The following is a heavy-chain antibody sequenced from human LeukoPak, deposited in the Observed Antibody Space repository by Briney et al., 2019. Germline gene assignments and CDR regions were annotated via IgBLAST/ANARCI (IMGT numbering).Heavy chain of an antibody. D-gene: IGHD2-2*01. CDR1: GYTFTGYY. J-gene: IGHJ4*02. CDR3: ARETPYCTSTSCLGYFFDY. CDR2: INPNSGGT. V-gene: IGHV1-2*02. Sequence: ASVKVSCKASGYTFTGYYMHWVRQAPGQGLEWMGWINPNSGGTNYAQKFQGRVTLTRDTSISTAYMELSRLRSDDTAVYYCARETPYCTSTSCLGYFFDYWGQGTLVTVSS.